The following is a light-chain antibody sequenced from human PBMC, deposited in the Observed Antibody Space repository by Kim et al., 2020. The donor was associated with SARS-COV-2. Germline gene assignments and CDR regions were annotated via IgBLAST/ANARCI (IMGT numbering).Light chain of an antibody. CDR1: QAINNH. CDR3: QQYSLFPLT. J-gene: IGKJ4*01. Sequence: DIQMTQSPSSLSASVGDRVTFTCRASQAINNHLAWFQQKPGKAPKSLIYAAATLQGGVPSRFSGSGFGRDFTLTISGLQPEDVATYYCQQYSLFPLTFGGGTKVEIK. V-gene: IGKV1-16*01. CDR2: AAA.